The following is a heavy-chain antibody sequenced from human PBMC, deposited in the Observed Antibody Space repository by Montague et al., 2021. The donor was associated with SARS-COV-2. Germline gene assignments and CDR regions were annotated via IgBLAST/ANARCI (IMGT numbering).Heavy chain of an antibody. CDR2: IHASGTT. V-gene: IGHV4-61*02. Sequence: TLSLTCTVSGGSISSGGSYYWSWIWQPAGKGLGGIGRIHASGTTYYNPSLNGRVTISVDTSKNQFSLTLSSVTAADTAVYYCARHGRGVPPDDGGYYFYAMDVWGQGTTVTVSS. CDR3: ARHGRGVPPDDGGYYFYAMDV. CDR1: GGSISSGGSYY. J-gene: IGHJ6*02. D-gene: IGHD3-16*01.